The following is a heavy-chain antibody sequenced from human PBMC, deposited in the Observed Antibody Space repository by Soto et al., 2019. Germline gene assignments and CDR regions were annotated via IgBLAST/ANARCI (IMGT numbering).Heavy chain of an antibody. CDR3: ARGNIKGAVLGLQQY. D-gene: IGHD6-13*01. CDR2: INHSGST. J-gene: IGHJ4*02. V-gene: IGHV4-34*01. Sequence: SETLSLTCAVYGGSFSGYDWSWIRQPPGKGLKWIGEINHSGSTNYHPSLKSRVTISVDTSKNQFSLKLSSVTAADQAVNYCARGNIKGAVLGLQQYWGQGILVTVFS. CDR1: GGSFSGYD.